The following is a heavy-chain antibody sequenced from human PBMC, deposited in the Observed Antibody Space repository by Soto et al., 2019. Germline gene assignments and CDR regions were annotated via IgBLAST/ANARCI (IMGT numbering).Heavy chain of an antibody. Sequence: SETLSLTCYVSSGSISSRYYYWSWLPQAPGKGLEWIGNLYYSGNNYYNPSRKSRLIISIATSKNQFSLKVGSVTAANTAVYYCDSSALFCRDVWVQGSTVTL. D-gene: IGHD2-21*01. J-gene: IGHJ6*02. CDR1: SGSISSRYYY. CDR3: DSSALFCRDV. CDR2: LYYSGNN. V-gene: IGHV4-30-4*01.